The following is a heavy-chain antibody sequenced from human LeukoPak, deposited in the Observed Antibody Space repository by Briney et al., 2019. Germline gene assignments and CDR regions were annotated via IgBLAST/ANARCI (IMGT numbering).Heavy chain of an antibody. CDR2: IYYSGST. V-gene: IGHV4-39*01. Sequence: SETLSLTCTVSGGSIRSSSYYWGWIRQPPGKGLEWIGSIYYSGSTYYNPSLKSRVTISVDTSKNQFSLKLSSVTAADTAVYYCARATDYSNYSIYYYYYMDVWGKGTTVTVSS. J-gene: IGHJ6*03. CDR1: GGSIRSSSYY. D-gene: IGHD4-11*01. CDR3: ARATDYSNYSIYYYYYMDV.